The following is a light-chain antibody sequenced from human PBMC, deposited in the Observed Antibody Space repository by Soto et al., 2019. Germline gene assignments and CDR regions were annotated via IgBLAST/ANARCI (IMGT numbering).Light chain of an antibody. V-gene: IGKV3-20*01. Sequence: EIVMTQSPATLSVSPGEGATLSCRASQGIGDTLAWYQQKPGQAPRLLIYGASSRATGIPDRFSGSGSGTDFTLTISRLEPDDFAVYYCQQYGTSPQTFGHGTKVDIK. CDR3: QQYGTSPQT. CDR2: GAS. CDR1: QGIGDT. J-gene: IGKJ1*01.